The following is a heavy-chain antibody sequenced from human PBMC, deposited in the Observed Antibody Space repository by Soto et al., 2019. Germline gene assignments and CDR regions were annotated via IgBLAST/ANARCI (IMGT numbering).Heavy chain of an antibody. CDR3: AKGVSSSAWSASDS. D-gene: IGHD6-19*01. CDR1: GFTLSSYA. V-gene: IGHV3-23*01. J-gene: IGHJ4*02. Sequence: EVQLLESGGGLVQPGGSLRLSCAASGFTLSSYAMTWVRQAPGKGLEWVSVISDSDNATYYADSVKGRLTISRDNPRNTLYLQLNSLRAEDPAVYYCAKGVSSSAWSASDSWGQGTLVTVSA. CDR2: ISDSDNAT.